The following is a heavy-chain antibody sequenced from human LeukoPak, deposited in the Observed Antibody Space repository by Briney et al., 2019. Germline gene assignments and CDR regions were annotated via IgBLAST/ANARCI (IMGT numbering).Heavy chain of an antibody. CDR1: GFTFGDYA. CDR3: TRGSYYGSGTYGY. Sequence: GGSLRLSCTASGFTFGDYAMSWVRQAPGKGLEWVGFIRSKAYGGTTEYAASVKGRFTISRDDSKSIAYLQMNSLKTEDTAVYYCTRGSYYGSGTYGYWGQGTLVTVSS. D-gene: IGHD3-10*01. J-gene: IGHJ4*02. V-gene: IGHV3-49*04. CDR2: IRSKAYGGTT.